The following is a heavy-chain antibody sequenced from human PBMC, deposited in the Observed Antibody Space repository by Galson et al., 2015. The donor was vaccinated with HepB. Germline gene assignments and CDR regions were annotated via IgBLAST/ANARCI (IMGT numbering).Heavy chain of an antibody. CDR2: ISWNSGSI. V-gene: IGHV3-9*01. J-gene: IGHJ4*02. Sequence: SLRLSCAASGFTFDDYAMHWVRQAPGKGLEWVSGISWNSGSIGYADSVKGRFTISRDNAKNSLYLQMNSLRAEDTALYYCAKDMGVVPAGIRGGGFDYWGQGTLVTVSS. D-gene: IGHD2-2*02. CDR3: AKDMGVVPAGIRGGGFDY. CDR1: GFTFDDYA.